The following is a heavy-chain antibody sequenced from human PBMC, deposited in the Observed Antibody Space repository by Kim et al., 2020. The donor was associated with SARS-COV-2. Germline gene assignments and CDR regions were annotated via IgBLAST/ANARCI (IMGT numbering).Heavy chain of an antibody. Sequence: YLESVKGRFTISRDNSKNTLSLQMNSLRVEDTAVYYCAKAMTVVTPTFDYWGQGALVTVSS. V-gene: IGHV3-30*02. J-gene: IGHJ4*02. CDR3: AKAMTVVTPTFDY. D-gene: IGHD2-21*02.